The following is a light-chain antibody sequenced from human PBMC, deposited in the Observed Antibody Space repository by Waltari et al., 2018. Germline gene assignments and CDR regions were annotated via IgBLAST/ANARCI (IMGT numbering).Light chain of an antibody. CDR2: DDI. J-gene: IGLJ3*02. V-gene: IGLV1-40*01. Sequence: QSVLTQPPSVSGAPGQRVTISCTGSSSNIGAGYDVHWYQQLPGTAPKLLIHDDINRPSGVPDRFSGSKSATSASLAITGLQAEDEADYYFQSYDGRLNAWVFGGGTKLTVL. CDR1: SSNIGAGYD. CDR3: QSYDGRLNAWV.